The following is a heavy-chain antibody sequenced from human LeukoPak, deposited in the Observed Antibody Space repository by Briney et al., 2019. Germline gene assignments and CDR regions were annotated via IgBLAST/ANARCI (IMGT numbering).Heavy chain of an antibody. CDR2: IYNSGST. CDR3: ARGGYSYGYDDDFEY. D-gene: IGHD5-18*01. CDR1: GGSISIHY. V-gene: IGHV4-59*11. Sequence: PSETLSLTCTVSGGSISIHYWSWIRQPPGKALEWIGYIYNSGSTNYNPSFKSRVTISVDTSKNQFSLKLTSVTAADTAVYYCARGGYSYGYDDDFEYWGQGILVTVSS. J-gene: IGHJ4*02.